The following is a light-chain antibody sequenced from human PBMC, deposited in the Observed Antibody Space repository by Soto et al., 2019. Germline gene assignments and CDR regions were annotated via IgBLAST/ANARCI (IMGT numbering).Light chain of an antibody. Sequence: QSVLTQPRSVSGSPGQSVTISCTGTSSDVGGYNFVSWYQQHPGKAPKLMIYEFNKRPSGVPDRFSGSKSGNTASLTISGLQAEDEADYYCCSYAGSYTWVFGGGTKLTVL. CDR3: CSYAGSYTWV. J-gene: IGLJ3*02. CDR2: EFN. V-gene: IGLV2-11*01. CDR1: SSDVGGYNF.